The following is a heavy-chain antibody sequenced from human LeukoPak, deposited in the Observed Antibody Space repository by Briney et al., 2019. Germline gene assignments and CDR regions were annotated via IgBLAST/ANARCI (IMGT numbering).Heavy chain of an antibody. CDR3: ARGELLYDN. CDR1: GGSFSSGDNY. Sequence: SETLSLTCTVSGGSFSSGDNYCSWIRQPPGKGLEWIGYIHYSGSTFYNPPLKSRVTMSVDTSKNQFSLKLNSVTAADTAVYYCARGELLYDNWGQGTLVTVSS. CDR2: IHYSGST. J-gene: IGHJ4*02. D-gene: IGHD2-15*01. V-gene: IGHV4-30-4*01.